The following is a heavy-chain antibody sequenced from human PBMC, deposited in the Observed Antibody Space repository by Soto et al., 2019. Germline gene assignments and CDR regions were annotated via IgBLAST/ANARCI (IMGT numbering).Heavy chain of an antibody. Sequence: EVQLVESGGGLGKPGGSLRLACISSGFTFRTYTMNWVRQAPGKGLEWVSGIRGFSPYTFYAESVKGRFTIPRDNAKNSLYLQMNSLRAEDTAVYYCARDRGYDAHDYYYNAMDVWGQVTTVTVSS. CDR2: IRGFSPYT. V-gene: IGHV3-21*01. CDR3: ARDRGYDAHDYYYNAMDV. D-gene: IGHD3-10*01. J-gene: IGHJ6*02. CDR1: GFTFRTYT.